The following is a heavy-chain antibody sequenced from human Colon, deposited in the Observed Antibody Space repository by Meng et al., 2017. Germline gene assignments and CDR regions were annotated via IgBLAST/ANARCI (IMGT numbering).Heavy chain of an antibody. CDR1: GGSISSGDYY. CDR2: IYYSGST. Sequence: AQVRGSGPGPVPPSQTLSPTGTGSGGSISSGDYYWSWIRQPPGKGLEWIGYIYYSGSTYSNASLKSRVTISIDRSKNQFSLKLSSVTAADTAVYYCARDRKHYGERGWFDPWGQGTLVTVSS. CDR3: ARDRKHYGERGWFDP. D-gene: IGHD4-17*01. J-gene: IGHJ5*02. V-gene: IGHV4-30-4*01.